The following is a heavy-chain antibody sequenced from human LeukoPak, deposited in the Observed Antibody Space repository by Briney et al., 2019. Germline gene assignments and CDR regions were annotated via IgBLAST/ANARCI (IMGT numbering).Heavy chain of an antibody. V-gene: IGHV3-64*01. CDR2: ISSNGGST. Sequence: GGSLRLSCAASGFTFSSYAMHWVRQAPGKGLEYVSAISSNGGSTYYANSVKGRFTISRDNSKNTLYLQMGSLRAEDMAVYYCARDGSRYFDWPGTYYYYYMDVWGKGTTVTVSS. CDR1: GFTFSSYA. D-gene: IGHD3-9*01. J-gene: IGHJ6*03. CDR3: ARDGSRYFDWPGTYYYYYMDV.